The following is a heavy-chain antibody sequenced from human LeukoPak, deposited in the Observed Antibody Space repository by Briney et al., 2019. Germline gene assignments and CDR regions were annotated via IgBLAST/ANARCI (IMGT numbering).Heavy chain of an antibody. J-gene: IGHJ4*02. CDR3: AKEVSGYYGSGSYRGEYYFDY. CDR2: ISSDGSST. CDR1: GFTFSSYW. D-gene: IGHD3-10*01. Sequence: PGGSLRLSCAASGFTFSSYWMHWVRQAPGKGLVWVARISSDGSSTTYADSVKGRFTISRDNAKNSLYLQMNSLRAEDTALYYCAKEVSGYYGSGSYRGEYYFDYWGQGTLVTVSS. V-gene: IGHV3-74*03.